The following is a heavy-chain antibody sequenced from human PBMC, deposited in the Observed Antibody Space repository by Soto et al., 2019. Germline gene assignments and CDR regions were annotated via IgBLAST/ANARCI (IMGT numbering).Heavy chain of an antibody. Sequence: SETLSLTCCFVISSLVDHYWAWIRQSPDDWLEWIVEVHPSGSTDYNPSLKSRLTFSLDTSKNQSSLKVASVTAADTAVYFCARGKHSGYRFGHRNFFYYGLDVWGPGTTVTVSS. CDR3: ARGKHSGYRFGHRNFFYYGLDV. CDR1: ISSLVDHY. D-gene: IGHD5-18*01. J-gene: IGHJ6*02. V-gene: IGHV4-34*01. CDR2: VHPSGST.